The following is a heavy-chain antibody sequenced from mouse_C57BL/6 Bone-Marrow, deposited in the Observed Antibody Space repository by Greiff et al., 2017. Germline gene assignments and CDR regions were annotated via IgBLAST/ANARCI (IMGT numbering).Heavy chain of an antibody. CDR1: GYTFTDYY. CDR2: INPYNGGT. V-gene: IGHV1-19*01. CDR3: ARGTTEGTWFAY. J-gene: IGHJ3*01. D-gene: IGHD1-1*01. Sequence: VQLQQSGPVLVKPGASVKMSCKASGYTFTDYYMNWVKQSHGKSLEWIGVINPYNGGTSYNQKFKGKATLTVDKSSSTAYMELNSLTSEDSAVXYCARGTTEGTWFAYWGQGTLVTVSA.